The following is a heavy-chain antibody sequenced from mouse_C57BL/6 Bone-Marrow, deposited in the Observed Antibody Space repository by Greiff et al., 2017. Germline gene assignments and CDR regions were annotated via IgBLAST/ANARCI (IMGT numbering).Heavy chain of an antibody. J-gene: IGHJ2*01. D-gene: IGHD2-2*01. CDR2: IDPANGNT. CDR1: GFTIKNTY. Sequence: VQLKQSVAELVRPGASVKLSCTASGFTIKNTYMHWVKQRPEQGLEWIGRIDPANGNTKYAPKFQGKATITADTSSNTAYLQLSSLTSEDTAIYYCARGGYLAHYWGQGTTLTVSS. V-gene: IGHV14-3*01. CDR3: ARGGYLAHY.